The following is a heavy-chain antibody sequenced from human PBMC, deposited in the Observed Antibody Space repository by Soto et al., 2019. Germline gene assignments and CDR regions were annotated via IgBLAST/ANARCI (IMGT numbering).Heavy chain of an antibody. V-gene: IGHV3-30-3*01. CDR1: GFTFSSYA. CDR2: ISYDGSNK. CDR3: ARDRSGSYYSSYYYGMDV. Sequence: QVQLVESGGGVVQPGRSLRLSCAASGFTFSSYAMHWVRQAPGKGLEWVAVISYDGSNKYYADSVKGRFTISRDNSKNTLYLQMNSLRAEDTAVYYCARDRSGSYYSSYYYGMDVWGPGTTVNVSS. D-gene: IGHD1-26*01. J-gene: IGHJ6*02.